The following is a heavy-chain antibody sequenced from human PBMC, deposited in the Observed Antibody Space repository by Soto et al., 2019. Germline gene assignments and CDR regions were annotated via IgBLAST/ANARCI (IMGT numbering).Heavy chain of an antibody. V-gene: IGHV1-18*01. D-gene: IGHD6-6*01. J-gene: IGHJ3*02. CDR3: ARDLYSSSGDAFDI. CDR1: GYTFTSYG. Sequence: QVQLVQSGAEVKKPGASVKVSCKASGYTFTSYGISWVRQAPGQGLEWMGWISAYSGNTNYAQKLQGRVTMTTDTATNTAYMELRSLRSDDTAVYSCARDLYSSSGDAFDIWGQGTMVTVSS. CDR2: ISAYSGNT.